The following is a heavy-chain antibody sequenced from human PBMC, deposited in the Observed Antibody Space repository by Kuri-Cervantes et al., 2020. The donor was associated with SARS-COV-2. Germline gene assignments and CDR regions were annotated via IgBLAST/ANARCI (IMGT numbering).Heavy chain of an antibody. CDR2: ISGRSNFI. Sequence: GGSLRLSCEVSGFLFSASAIHWVRQGSGKGLEWVSSISGRSNFIYYADSVKGRFTISRDNAKRSLYLQMNSLRAEDTAVYHCARDRYDSSGWVYFQHWGQGTLVTVSS. CDR1: GFLFSASA. CDR3: ARDRYDSSGWVYFQH. J-gene: IGHJ1*01. D-gene: IGHD3-22*01. V-gene: IGHV3-21*01.